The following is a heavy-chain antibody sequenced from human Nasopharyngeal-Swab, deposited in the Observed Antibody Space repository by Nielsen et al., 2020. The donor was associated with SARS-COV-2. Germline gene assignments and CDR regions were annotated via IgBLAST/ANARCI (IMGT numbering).Heavy chain of an antibody. CDR2: INAYNGNT. CDR1: GYTFTSYG. V-gene: IGHV1-18*01. CDR3: ARAKGRGYSYSWDYYYYMDV. Sequence: ASVKVSCKASGYTFTSYGISWVRQAPGQGLEWMGWINAYNGNTNYAQKLQGRVTMTTDTSTSTAYMELRSLRSDDTAVYYCARAKGRGYSYSWDYYYYMDVWGKGTTVTVSS. D-gene: IGHD5-18*01. J-gene: IGHJ6*03.